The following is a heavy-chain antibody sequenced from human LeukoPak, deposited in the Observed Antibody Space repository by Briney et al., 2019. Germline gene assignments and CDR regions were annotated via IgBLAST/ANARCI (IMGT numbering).Heavy chain of an antibody. J-gene: IGHJ6*03. Sequence: GGSLRLSCAASGFTFSSYGMSWVRQAPGKGLEWVSAISGSGGSTYYADSVKGRFTISRDNSKNTLYLQMSSLRAEDTAVYYCAKDGSVVPAAPMDVWGKGTTVTISS. D-gene: IGHD2-2*01. V-gene: IGHV3-23*01. CDR1: GFTFSSYG. CDR3: AKDGSVVPAAPMDV. CDR2: ISGSGGST.